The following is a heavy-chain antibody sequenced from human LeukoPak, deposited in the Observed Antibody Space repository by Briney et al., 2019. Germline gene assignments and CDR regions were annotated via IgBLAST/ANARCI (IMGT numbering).Heavy chain of an antibody. CDR1: GFTFSSYG. D-gene: IGHD3-22*01. V-gene: IGHV3-33*01. J-gene: IGHJ4*02. Sequence: PGGSLRLSCAASGFTFSSYGMNWVRQAPGKGLEWVAVICYDGSNKYYADSVKGRFTISRDNSKNTLYLQMNSLRAEDTAVCYCAREKSGYFRCLEYWGQGTLVTVSS. CDR3: AREKSGYFRCLEY. CDR2: ICYDGSNK.